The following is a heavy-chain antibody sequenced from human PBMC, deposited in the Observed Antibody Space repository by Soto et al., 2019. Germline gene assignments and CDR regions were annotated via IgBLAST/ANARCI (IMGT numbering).Heavy chain of an antibody. CDR2: INHTGGT. J-gene: IGHJ5*02. Sequence: ETLSLTGAVYGGSFNGYYWNWIRQPPGKGLEWIGEINHTGGTHYNPSLKSRVTMSVDTSKNQFSLRLSSVTAADTAIYYCATRITVFGLLIPPFDPWGQGTQVTVSS. D-gene: IGHD3-3*01. V-gene: IGHV4-34*01. CDR3: ATRITVFGLLIPPFDP. CDR1: GGSFNGYY.